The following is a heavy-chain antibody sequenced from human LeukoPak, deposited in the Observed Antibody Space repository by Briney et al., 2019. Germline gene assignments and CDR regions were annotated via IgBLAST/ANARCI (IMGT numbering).Heavy chain of an antibody. CDR3: ARDSYGSSGYYYVSDN. Sequence: GGSLRLSCAASGFTFSTYSMNWVRQAPGKGLEWVSYISYSSSAIYYADSVKGRFTISRDNVKNSLYLRMNSLRDDDTAVYYCARDSYGSSGYYYVSDNWGQGTLVTVSS. CDR2: ISYSSSAI. V-gene: IGHV3-48*02. CDR1: GFTFSTYS. J-gene: IGHJ4*02. D-gene: IGHD3-22*01.